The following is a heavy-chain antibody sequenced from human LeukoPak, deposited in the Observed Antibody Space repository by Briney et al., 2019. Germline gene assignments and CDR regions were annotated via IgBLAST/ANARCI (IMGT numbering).Heavy chain of an antibody. CDR2: IYSSGST. CDR3: AKDGRFGVVPAAPEAFDI. Sequence: PSETLSLTCTVSGGSISSYYWSWIRQPPGKGLEWIGYIYSSGSTNYNPSLKSRVTISVDTSKNQFSLKLSSVTAADTAVYYCAKDGRFGVVPAAPEAFDIWGQGTLVTVSS. CDR1: GGSISSYY. J-gene: IGHJ3*02. V-gene: IGHV4-59*01. D-gene: IGHD2-2*01.